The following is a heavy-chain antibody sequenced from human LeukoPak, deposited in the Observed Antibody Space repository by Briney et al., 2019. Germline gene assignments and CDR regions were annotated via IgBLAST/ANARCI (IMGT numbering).Heavy chain of an antibody. Sequence: ASVKVSCKASGYTFTIYYMHWVRQAPGQGLEWMGIINPSGGSTSYAQKFQGRVTMTRDTSTSTVYMELSSLRSEDTAVYYCARAENYYDSSGCPFDPWGQGTLVTVSS. CDR1: GYTFTIYY. CDR2: INPSGGST. D-gene: IGHD3-22*01. J-gene: IGHJ5*02. CDR3: ARAENYYDSSGCPFDP. V-gene: IGHV1-46*01.